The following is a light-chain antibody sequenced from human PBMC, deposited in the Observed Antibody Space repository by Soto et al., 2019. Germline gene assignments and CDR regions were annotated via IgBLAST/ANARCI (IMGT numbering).Light chain of an antibody. CDR1: QSVSSK. V-gene: IGKV3-15*01. CDR2: SAS. Sequence: ETVMAQSPATLSVSPGETATLSCRASQSVSSKLAWYQQKRGQAPRLHSYSASSRATGIPARFSGSGSGTDFTLTISSLEPEDFAVYYCQQRSNWPPALTFGGGNKVDIK. CDR3: QQRSNWPPALT. J-gene: IGKJ4*01.